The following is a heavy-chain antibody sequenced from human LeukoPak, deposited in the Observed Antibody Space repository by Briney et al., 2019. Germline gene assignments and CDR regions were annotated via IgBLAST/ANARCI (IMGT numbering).Heavy chain of an antibody. V-gene: IGHV3-21*01. CDR3: ARLERAVAGTDDAFDI. J-gene: IGHJ3*02. CDR1: GFIFNTYA. CDR2: ISSSSSYI. D-gene: IGHD6-19*01. Sequence: PGGSLRLSCAASGFIFNTYAMSWVRQAPGKGLEWVSSISSSSSYIYYADSVKGRFTISRDNAKNSLYLQMNSLRAEDTAVCYCARLERAVAGTDDAFDIWGQGTMVTVSS.